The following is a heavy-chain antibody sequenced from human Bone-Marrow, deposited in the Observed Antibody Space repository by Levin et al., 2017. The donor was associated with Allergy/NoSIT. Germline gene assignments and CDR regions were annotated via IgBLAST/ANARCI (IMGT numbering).Heavy chain of an antibody. CDR3: AKPSPA. Sequence: GGSLRLSCAASGFTFSSHAMSWVRQAPGKGLEWVSAITASGRTTYYADSVKGRFTISRDNSKNTVYLQMNSLRAENTAIYYCAKPSPAWGQGSLVTVSS. CDR1: GFTFSSHA. J-gene: IGHJ5*02. V-gene: IGHV3-23*01. CDR2: ITASGRTT.